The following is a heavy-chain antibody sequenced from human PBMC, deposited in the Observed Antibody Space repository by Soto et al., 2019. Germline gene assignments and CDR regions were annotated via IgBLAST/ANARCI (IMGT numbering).Heavy chain of an antibody. J-gene: IGHJ5*02. D-gene: IGHD3-10*01. V-gene: IGHV4-34*01. CDR2: INHSGST. CDR1: GGSFSGYY. Sequence: SETLSLTCAVYGGSFSGYYWSWIRQPPGKGLEWIGEINHSGSTNYNPSLKSRVTISVDTSKNQFSLKLSSVTAADTAVYYCARKTALWFGELGTYNWFDPWGQGTQVT. CDR3: ARKTALWFGELGTYNWFDP.